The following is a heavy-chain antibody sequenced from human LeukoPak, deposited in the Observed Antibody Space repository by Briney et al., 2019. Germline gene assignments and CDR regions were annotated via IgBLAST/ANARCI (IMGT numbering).Heavy chain of an antibody. V-gene: IGHV1-2*02. CDR2: ISPNSGGT. CDR1: GYSFSGHY. J-gene: IGHJ3*02. Sequence: GASVKVSCKASGYSFSGHYMHWVRQAPGQGPEWMGWISPNSGGTNYAQKFQGRVTMTGDTSISTAYMELSSLRSDDTAVYYCVRENSVDYFGGPFDPFDIWGQGTMVTVSS. D-gene: IGHD3-10*01. CDR3: VRENSVDYFGGPFDPFDI.